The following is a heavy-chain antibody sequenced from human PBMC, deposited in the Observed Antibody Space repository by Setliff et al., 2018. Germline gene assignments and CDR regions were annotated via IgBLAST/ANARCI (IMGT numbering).Heavy chain of an antibody. D-gene: IGHD2-21*01. V-gene: IGHV3-7*01. CDR1: GFSFSSSW. CDR3: ARDPEGGEFDI. Sequence: CSASGFSFSSSWMAWVRQAPGQGLEWVADIRPDGSGNFYADAVRGRFTASRDNARNSLFLQMNSLSVEDTAMYYCARDPEGGEFDIWGRGTLATVSS. CDR2: IRPDGSGN. J-gene: IGHJ3*02.